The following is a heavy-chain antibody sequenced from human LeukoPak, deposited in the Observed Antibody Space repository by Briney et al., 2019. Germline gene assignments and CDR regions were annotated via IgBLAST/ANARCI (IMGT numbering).Heavy chain of an antibody. V-gene: IGHV1-69*13. Sequence: GASVKVSCKASGGTFSSYAISWVRQAPGQGLEWMGGIFPIFGTANYAQKFQGRVTITADESTSTAYMELSSLRSEDTAVYYCASGRAAAFDYWGQGTLVTVSS. J-gene: IGHJ4*02. CDR1: GGTFSSYA. CDR2: IFPIFGTA. CDR3: ASGRAAAFDY. D-gene: IGHD6-25*01.